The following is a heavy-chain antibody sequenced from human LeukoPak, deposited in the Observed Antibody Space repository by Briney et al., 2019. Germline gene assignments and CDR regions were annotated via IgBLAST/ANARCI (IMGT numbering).Heavy chain of an antibody. CDR3: ARDLVGVVPAAEFIYYFDY. V-gene: IGHV3-13*04. J-gene: IGHJ4*02. D-gene: IGHD2-2*01. CDR2: IGTAGDT. CDR1: GFTFSSYD. Sequence: GGSLRLSCAASGFTFSSYDMHWVRQATGKGLEWVSAIGTAGDTYYPGSVKGRFTISRDNAKNTLYLQMNSLRAEDTAMYYCARDLVGVVPAAEFIYYFDYWGQGTLVTVSS.